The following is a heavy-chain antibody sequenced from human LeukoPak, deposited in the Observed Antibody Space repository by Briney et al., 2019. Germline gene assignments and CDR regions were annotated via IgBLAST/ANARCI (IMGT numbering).Heavy chain of an antibody. D-gene: IGHD3-3*01. J-gene: IGHJ5*02. Sequence: SETLSLTRAVYGGSFSGYYWSWIRQPPGKGLEWIGEINHSGSTNYNPSLKSRVTISVDTSKNQFPLKLSSVTAADTAVYYCARGLRFLEWLLSPSWFDPWGQGTLVTVSS. V-gene: IGHV4-34*01. CDR2: INHSGST. CDR1: GGSFSGYY. CDR3: ARGLRFLEWLLSPSWFDP.